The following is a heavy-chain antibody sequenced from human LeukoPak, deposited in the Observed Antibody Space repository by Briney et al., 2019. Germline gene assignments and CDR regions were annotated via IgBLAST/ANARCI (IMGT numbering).Heavy chain of an antibody. CDR1: GGSISSGDYY. CDR2: IYYSGST. J-gene: IGHJ5*02. V-gene: IGHV4-30-4*01. CDR3: AREREDYYDSSGYKT. Sequence: SETLSLTCTVSGGSISSGDYYWSWIRQPPGKGLEGIGYIYYSGSTYYNPSLKSRVTISVDTSKNQFSLKLRSVTAADTAVYYCAREREDYYDSSGYKTWGQGTLVTVSS. D-gene: IGHD3-22*01.